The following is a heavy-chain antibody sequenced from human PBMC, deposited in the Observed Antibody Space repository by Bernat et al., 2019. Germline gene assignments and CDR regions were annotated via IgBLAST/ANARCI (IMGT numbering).Heavy chain of an antibody. CDR2: IWCDGSNK. Sequence: QVQLVESGGGVVQPGRSLRLSCAASGFTFSSYGMHWVRQAPGKGLEWVAVIWCDGSNKYYADSVKGRFTISRDNSKNPLYLQMNSLRAEDTAVYYWGRVMDIVGCGVVYHYGMDVWGQGTTVTVSS. D-gene: IGHD2-2*03. CDR3: GRVMDIVGCGVVYHYGMDV. J-gene: IGHJ6*02. CDR1: GFTFSSYG. V-gene: IGHV3-33*01.